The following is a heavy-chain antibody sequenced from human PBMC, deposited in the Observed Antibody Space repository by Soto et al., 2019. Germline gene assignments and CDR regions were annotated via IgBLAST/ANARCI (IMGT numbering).Heavy chain of an antibody. Sequence: SETLSLTCAVYGGSFSGYYCSWIRQPPGKGLEWIGEINHSGSTSYNPSLKSRVTISVDTSKNQFSLKLSSVTAADTAVYYCATDRGNYWGQGTLVTVSS. CDR1: GGSFSGYY. CDR2: INHSGST. J-gene: IGHJ4*02. V-gene: IGHV4-34*01. CDR3: ATDRGNY.